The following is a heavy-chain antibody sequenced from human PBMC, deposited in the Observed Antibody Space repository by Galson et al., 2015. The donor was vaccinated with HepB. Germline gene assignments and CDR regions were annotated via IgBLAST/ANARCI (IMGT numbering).Heavy chain of an antibody. D-gene: IGHD3-22*01. J-gene: IGHJ4*02. CDR2: FKSETVGGTI. Sequence: SLRLSCAASGFNIRSSWLSWIRQAPGKGLEWVGHFKSETVGGTIDYAASAKGRFTISRDDSKNTLYLQMNSLKTEDTSIYYCSTGQQHWAVVTYWGQGTLVTLSS. V-gene: IGHV3-15*01. CDR3: STGQQHWAVVTY. CDR1: GFNIRSSW.